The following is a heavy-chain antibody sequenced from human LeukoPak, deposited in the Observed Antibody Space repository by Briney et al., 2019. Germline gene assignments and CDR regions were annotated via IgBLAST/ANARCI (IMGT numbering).Heavy chain of an antibody. CDR3: AQSEGVDILYPLDV. D-gene: IGHD2-15*01. Sequence: PGGSLRLSCAASGFTFSNYAMSWVRQAPGRGLEWVSTISASGSSTYYADSVKGRFTISRDNSKNTLYLQMNSLRAEDTAVHYCAQSEGVDILYPLDVWGQGTAVTVSS. V-gene: IGHV3-23*01. CDR1: GFTFSNYA. CDR2: ISASGSST. J-gene: IGHJ6*02.